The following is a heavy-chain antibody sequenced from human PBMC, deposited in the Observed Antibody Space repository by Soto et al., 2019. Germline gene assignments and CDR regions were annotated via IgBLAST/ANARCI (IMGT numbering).Heavy chain of an antibody. J-gene: IGHJ1*01. V-gene: IGHV1-46*01. CDR2: VNPSGGST. D-gene: IGHD2-15*01. Sequence: ASVKVSCKASGYIFTAYSMHWVRQAPGQGLEWMGVVNPSGGSTNYAQKFQGRITMTRDTSTSTVYMDLSSLTSEDTAVYYCAREENCSDGICYSEYFQ. CDR3: AREENCSDGICYSEYFQ. CDR1: GYIFTAYS.